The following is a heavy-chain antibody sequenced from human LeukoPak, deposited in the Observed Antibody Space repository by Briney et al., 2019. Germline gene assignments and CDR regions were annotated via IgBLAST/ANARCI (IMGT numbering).Heavy chain of an antibody. V-gene: IGHV4-34*01. D-gene: IGHD5-18*01. Sequence: SETLSLTCAVYGGSFSGYYWSWIRQPPGKGLEWIGEINHSGSTNYNPSLKSRVTISVDTSKNQFSLKLSSVTAADTAVYYCARFSVDTAMAPDYWGQGTLVTVSS. J-gene: IGHJ4*02. CDR1: GGSFSGYY. CDR2: INHSGST. CDR3: ARFSVDTAMAPDY.